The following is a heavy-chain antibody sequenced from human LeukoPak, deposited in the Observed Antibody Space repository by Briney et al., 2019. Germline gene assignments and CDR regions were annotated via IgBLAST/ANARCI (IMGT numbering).Heavy chain of an antibody. Sequence: GGSLRLSCAGSGFTFSDYDMNWVRQAPGKRLEWVSYISRSGAYTYYTDSVKGRFTVSRDNAKKSLFLQMDGLRAEDTAVYYCAELGITMIGGVWGKGTTVTISS. D-gene: IGHD3-10*02. J-gene: IGHJ6*04. CDR2: ISRSGAYT. CDR3: AELGITMIGGV. CDR1: GFTFSDYD. V-gene: IGHV3-48*03.